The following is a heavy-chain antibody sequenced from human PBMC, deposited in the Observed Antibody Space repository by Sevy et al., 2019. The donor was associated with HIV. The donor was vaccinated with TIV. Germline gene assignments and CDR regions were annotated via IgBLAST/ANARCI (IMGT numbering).Heavy chain of an antibody. D-gene: IGHD3-9*01. CDR2: ISAYNGNT. CDR1: GYTFTSYG. Sequence: ASVKVSCKASGYTFTSYGISWVRQAPGQGLEWMGWISAYNGNTNYAQKLQGRVTMTTDTSTSTAYMELRSRRSDDTAVYYFTSVYDIMTEYDYWGQGTLVTVSS. J-gene: IGHJ4*02. CDR3: TSVYDIMTEYDY. V-gene: IGHV1-18*01.